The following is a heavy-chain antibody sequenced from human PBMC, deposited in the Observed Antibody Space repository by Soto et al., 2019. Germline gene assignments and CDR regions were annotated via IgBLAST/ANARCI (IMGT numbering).Heavy chain of an antibody. Sequence: GASVKVSCKASGGTFSSYTISWVRQAPGQGLEWMGRIIPNHGIANYAQKFQGRVTITADTSTSTAYMELRSLRSDDTAVYYCARALENPGNPHYGDYSAYFDYWSQGTLVTVSS. V-gene: IGHV1-69*02. CDR1: GGTFSSYT. J-gene: IGHJ4*02. CDR3: ARALENPGNPHYGDYSAYFDY. D-gene: IGHD4-17*01. CDR2: IIPNHGIA.